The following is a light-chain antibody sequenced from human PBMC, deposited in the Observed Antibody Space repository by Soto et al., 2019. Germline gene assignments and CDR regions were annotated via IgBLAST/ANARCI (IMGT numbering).Light chain of an antibody. J-gene: IGKJ5*01. Sequence: EIMLTQSPGTLSLSPGERATLSCRASQSLSGGYLAWFQQKPGQTPRLLLYSASNRATDIPDRFSGSGSGTDFTLTISRLEPEDFVVYYCQQNGSLPITFGQGTRLEI. CDR3: QQNGSLPIT. CDR2: SAS. V-gene: IGKV3-20*01. CDR1: QSLSGGY.